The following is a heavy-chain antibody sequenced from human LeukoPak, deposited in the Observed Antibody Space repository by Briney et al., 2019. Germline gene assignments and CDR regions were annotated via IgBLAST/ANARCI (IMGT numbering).Heavy chain of an antibody. CDR1: GFTFSSYA. V-gene: IGHV3-23*01. J-gene: IGHJ4*02. Sequence: GGSLSLSCAASGFTFSSYAMGWVRQAPGKGREWVSVLSGRGVIGGTTYYADSVKGRFTISRDDSRDTLFLQMTSLRGDDTAIYYCTKVIITGSFPDYFDNWGQGTLVAVST. CDR2: LSGRGVIGGTT. CDR3: TKVIITGSFPDYFDN. D-gene: IGHD1-14*01.